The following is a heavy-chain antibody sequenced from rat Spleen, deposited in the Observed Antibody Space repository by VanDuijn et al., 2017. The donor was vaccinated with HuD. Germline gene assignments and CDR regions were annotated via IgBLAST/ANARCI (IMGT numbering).Heavy chain of an antibody. V-gene: IGHV5-19*01. Sequence: EVQLVESGGGLVQPGRSLKLSCAASGFTFGDYGMHWIRQAPTKGLEWVASISPSGVGTSFPDSVKGRFTLSRDYAQSTLYLQMDSLRSEDTATYYCTRGGNYAMDAWGQGASVTVSS. CDR3: TRGGNYAMDA. J-gene: IGHJ4*01. CDR2: ISPSGVGT. CDR1: GFTFGDYG.